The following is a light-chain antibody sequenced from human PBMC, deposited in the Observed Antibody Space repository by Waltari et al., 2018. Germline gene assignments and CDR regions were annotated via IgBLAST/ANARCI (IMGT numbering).Light chain of an antibody. CDR1: ESLSSSY. Sequence: ENVLTQSPDTLSLSPGERATLSCRASESLSSSYLAWYQQKPGQSPRLLMYRTSSRATGIPDRFSGSGSVTDFTLTISRLEPEDFAVYYCQQHGSTPWTFGQGTKVEIK. CDR2: RTS. CDR3: QQHGSTPWT. V-gene: IGKV3-20*01. J-gene: IGKJ1*01.